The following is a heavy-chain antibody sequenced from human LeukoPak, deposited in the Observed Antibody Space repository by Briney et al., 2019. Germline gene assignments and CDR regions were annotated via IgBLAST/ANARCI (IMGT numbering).Heavy chain of an antibody. V-gene: IGHV3-21*01. D-gene: IGHD3-3*01. Sequence: GGSLRLSCAASGFTFSSYEMNWVRQAPGKGLEWVSSISSSSSYIYYADSVKGRFTISRDNAKNSLYLQMNSLRAEDTAVYYCARVNTIFGAELGYWGQGTLVTVSS. CDR2: ISSSSSYI. CDR3: ARVNTIFGAELGY. J-gene: IGHJ4*02. CDR1: GFTFSSYE.